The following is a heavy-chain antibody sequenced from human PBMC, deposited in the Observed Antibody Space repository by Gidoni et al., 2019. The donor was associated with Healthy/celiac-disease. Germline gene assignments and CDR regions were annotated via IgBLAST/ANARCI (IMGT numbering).Heavy chain of an antibody. J-gene: IGHJ3*02. V-gene: IGHV4-30-4*01. CDR2: IYYSGST. D-gene: IGHD6-13*01. Sequence: QVQLQESGPRLVKPSQTLSLTCTVSGGSISSGDYYWSWIRQPPGKGLEWIGYIYYSGSTYYNPSLKSRVTISVDTSKNQFSLKLSSVTAADTAVYYCTSSSWYGLSAFDIWGQGTMVTVSS. CDR1: GGSISSGDYY. CDR3: TSSSWYGLSAFDI.